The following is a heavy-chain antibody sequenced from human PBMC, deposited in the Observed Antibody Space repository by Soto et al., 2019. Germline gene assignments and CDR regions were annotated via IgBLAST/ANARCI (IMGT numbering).Heavy chain of an antibody. CDR1: GFTFSSYS. Sequence: EVQLVESGGGLVKPGGSLRLSCAASGFTFSSYSMNWVRQAPGKGLEWVSSISSSSSYIYYADSVKGRFTISRDNAKNSLYLQMNSLRAEDTAVYYCQCMVRGVMSYWGQGTLVTVSS. V-gene: IGHV3-21*01. CDR2: ISSSSSYI. D-gene: IGHD3-10*01. CDR3: QCMVRGVMSY. J-gene: IGHJ4*02.